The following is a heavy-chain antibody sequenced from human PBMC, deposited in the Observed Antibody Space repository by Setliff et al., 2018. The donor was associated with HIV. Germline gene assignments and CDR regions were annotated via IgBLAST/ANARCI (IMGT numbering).Heavy chain of an antibody. V-gene: IGHV1-46*02. CDR2: VNPSGGST. Sequence: ASVKVSCKASGYTFNNFYLHWVRLAPGQGLEWMGMVNPSGGSTVYAQKFQGRVTMTSDTSTNTVYMDLSSLRSDDTAMYYCAREVKGDDFPFDNWGRGTLVTVSS. D-gene: IGHD3-3*01. CDR1: GYTFNNFY. J-gene: IGHJ4*02. CDR3: AREVKGDDFPFDN.